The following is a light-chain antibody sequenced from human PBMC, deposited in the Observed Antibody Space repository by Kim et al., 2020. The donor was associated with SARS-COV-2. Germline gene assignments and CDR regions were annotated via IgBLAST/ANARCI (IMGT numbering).Light chain of an antibody. CDR1: SANSGAGYD. CDR2: GNS. Sequence: QKVTNACSGSSANSGAGYDVHWYQKSPGTGHKLLIYGNSNRPSGVPDRFSGSKAGTADSLAITGLQAEDEADYYCQSYDSSLSGSVFGTGTKVTVL. J-gene: IGLJ1*01. V-gene: IGLV1-40*01. CDR3: QSYDSSLSGSV.